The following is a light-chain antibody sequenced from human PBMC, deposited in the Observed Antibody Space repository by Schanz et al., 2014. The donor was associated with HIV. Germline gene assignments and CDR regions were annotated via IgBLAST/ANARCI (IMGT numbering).Light chain of an antibody. J-gene: IGLJ1*01. Sequence: QSALTQPASVSGSPGQSITISCTGTRNDVGTYNLVSWYQQHPGKAPQLMIYEVTKRPSGVSDRFSGSKSGNTASLTISGLQAEDEADYYCSSYSSEGSPYVIGTGTKLTVL. CDR2: EVT. CDR3: SSYSSEGSPYV. V-gene: IGLV2-14*02. CDR1: RNDVGTYNL.